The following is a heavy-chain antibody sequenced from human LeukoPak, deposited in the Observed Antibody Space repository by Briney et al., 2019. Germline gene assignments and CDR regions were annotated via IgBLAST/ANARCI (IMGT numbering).Heavy chain of an antibody. CDR1: GFGFSSYE. J-gene: IGHJ3*02. D-gene: IGHD2-15*01. CDR2: ISSSGSTI. V-gene: IGHV3-48*03. Sequence: PGGSPRLSCAASGFGFSSYEMNWVRQAPGEGLEWVSYISSSGSTIYYADSVKGRFTISRDNAKNSLYLQMNSLRAEDTAVYYCARAVYSGGMRGAFDIWGQGTMVTVSS. CDR3: ARAVYSGGMRGAFDI.